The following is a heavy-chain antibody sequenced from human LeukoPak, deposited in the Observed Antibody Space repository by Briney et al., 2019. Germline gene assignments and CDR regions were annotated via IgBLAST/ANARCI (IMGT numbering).Heavy chain of an antibody. CDR3: AKEKTPYGGSHSDAFDI. J-gene: IGHJ3*02. Sequence: GRSQRLSCAASGFTFSLYSMSWAPHPSGKGLEWVLANSGSGGSTHYTESVKGRFTISRDNSKNTLYLQMNSLRAEDTAVYYCAKEKTPYGGSHSDAFDIWGQGAMVTVSS. V-gene: IGHV3-23*01. D-gene: IGHD1-26*01. CDR1: GFTFSLYS. CDR2: NSGSGGST.